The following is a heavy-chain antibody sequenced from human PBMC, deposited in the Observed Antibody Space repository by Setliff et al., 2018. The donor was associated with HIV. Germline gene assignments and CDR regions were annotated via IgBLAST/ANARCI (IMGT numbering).Heavy chain of an antibody. CDR2: INHSGRT. CDR1: GDSVSSRSFY. CDR3: ALRRYSSWARFDS. Sequence: PSETLSLTCTVSGDSVSSRSFYWTWIRQPPGKGLEWIGDINHSGRTNYNPSLKSRVTISVDTSKNQFSLKLTSMTAADTAVYYCALRRYSSWARFDSWGQGTLVTVSS. V-gene: IGHV4-39*07. J-gene: IGHJ4*02. D-gene: IGHD2-21*01.